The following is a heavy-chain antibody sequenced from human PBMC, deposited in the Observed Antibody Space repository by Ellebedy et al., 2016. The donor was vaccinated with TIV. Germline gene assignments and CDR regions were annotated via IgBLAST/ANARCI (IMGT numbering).Heavy chain of an antibody. CDR3: ADDYF. J-gene: IGHJ4*02. Sequence: ASVQVSCXASAGTFSSYAISWVRQAPGQGLEWMGWINAGNGNTKYSQKFQGRVTITRDTSASTAYMELSSLRSENTAVYYCADDYFWGQGTLVTVSS. CDR2: INAGNGNT. D-gene: IGHD3-16*01. V-gene: IGHV1-3*01. CDR1: AGTFSSYA.